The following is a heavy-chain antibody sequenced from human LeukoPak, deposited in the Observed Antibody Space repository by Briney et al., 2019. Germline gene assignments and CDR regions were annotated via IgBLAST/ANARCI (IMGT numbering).Heavy chain of an antibody. CDR3: ARDLGSGIEHDAFDI. D-gene: IGHD6-19*01. V-gene: IGHV4-4*07. J-gene: IGHJ3*02. CDR1: GGSISSYY. CDR2: IYTSGST. Sequence: SETLSLTCTVSGGSISSYYWSWIRQPARKGLEWIGRIYTSGSTNYNPSLKSRVTMSVDTSKNQFSLKLSSVTAADTAVYYCARDLGSGIEHDAFDIWGQGTMVTVSS.